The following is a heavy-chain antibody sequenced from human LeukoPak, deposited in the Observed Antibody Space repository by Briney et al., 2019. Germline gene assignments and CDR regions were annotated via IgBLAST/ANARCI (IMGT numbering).Heavy chain of an antibody. D-gene: IGHD3-10*01. J-gene: IGHJ3*02. CDR1: GASINSGSNY. V-gene: IGHV4-39*07. CDR3: ARSDGYGLVGI. CDR2: IYSSGST. Sequence: SETLSLTCRVSGASINSGSNYWGWIRQPPGKTLEWTGSIYSSGSTYYNPSLKSRVIIIIDMPKNHFSLTLSSVTAADTAVYYCARSDGYGLVGIWGQGTMATVSS.